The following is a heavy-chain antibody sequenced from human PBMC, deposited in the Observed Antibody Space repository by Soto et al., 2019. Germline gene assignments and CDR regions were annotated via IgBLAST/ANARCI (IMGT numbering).Heavy chain of an antibody. V-gene: IGHV4-59*01. CDR3: ARGDYYDSSGYPAY. D-gene: IGHD3-22*01. CDR2: IYYSGST. J-gene: IGHJ4*02. CDR1: GGSISSYY. Sequence: PSETLSLTCTVSGGSISSYYWSWIRQPPGKGLEWIGYIYYSGSTNYNPSLKSRVTISVDTSKNQFSLKLSSVTAADTAVYYCARGDYYDSSGYPAYWGQGTLVTVSS.